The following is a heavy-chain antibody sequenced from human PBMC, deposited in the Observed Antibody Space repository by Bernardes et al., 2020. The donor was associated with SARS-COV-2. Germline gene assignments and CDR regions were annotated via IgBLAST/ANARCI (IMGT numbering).Heavy chain of an antibody. CDR3: AREVVPAAIYLWYFDL. CDR2: IYTSGST. J-gene: IGHJ2*01. V-gene: IGHV4-61*02. D-gene: IGHD2-2*01. Sequence: SETLSLTCTVSGGSISSGSYYWSWIRQPAGKGLEWIGRIYTSGSTNYNPSLKSRVTISVDTSKNQFSLKLSSVTAADTAVYYCAREVVPAAIYLWYFDLWGRGTLVTVSS. CDR1: GGSISSGSYY.